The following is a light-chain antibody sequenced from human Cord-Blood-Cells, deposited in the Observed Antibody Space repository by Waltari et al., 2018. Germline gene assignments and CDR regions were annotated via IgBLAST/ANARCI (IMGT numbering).Light chain of an antibody. CDR3: CSYAGSSTFV. CDR2: EGS. CDR1: RRDVGSYNL. Sequence: QSALTQPASVSGSPGQSITISCTGPRRDVGSYNLVSWYQQHPGKAPKLMIYEGSKRPSGVSNRFSGSKSGNTASLTISGLQAEDEADYYCCSYAGSSTFVFGTGTKVTVL. J-gene: IGLJ1*01. V-gene: IGLV2-23*01.